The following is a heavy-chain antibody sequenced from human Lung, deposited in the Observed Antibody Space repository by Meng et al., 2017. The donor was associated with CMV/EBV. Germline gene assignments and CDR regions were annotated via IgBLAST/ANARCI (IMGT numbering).Heavy chain of an antibody. CDR1: DYSISSGLY. V-gene: IGHV4-38-2*02. J-gene: IGHJ4*02. D-gene: IGHD3-3*01. Sequence: SETLSLTCTVPDYSISSGLYWRCVRQPPGKGLDWIGSIHHTGSSYYNPSLKSRVTLSVDTSKNQFSLKVTSVTAADTAVYYCARGIFGVVDYWGQGTLVTVSS. CDR2: IHHTGSS. CDR3: ARGIFGVVDY.